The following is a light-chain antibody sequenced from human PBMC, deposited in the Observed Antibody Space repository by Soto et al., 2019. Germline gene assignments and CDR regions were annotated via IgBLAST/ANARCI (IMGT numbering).Light chain of an antibody. V-gene: IGKV1-5*01. CDR3: QQYNGYRWT. Sequence: DIQMTQSPSTLPASVGDRVTITCRASQSISSWLAWYQQKPGKAPKFLVYDASALESGVPSRFSGSGSGTAFTLTISSLQPDDLATYYCQQYNGYRWTFGQGTKVDIK. CDR2: DAS. J-gene: IGKJ1*01. CDR1: QSISSW.